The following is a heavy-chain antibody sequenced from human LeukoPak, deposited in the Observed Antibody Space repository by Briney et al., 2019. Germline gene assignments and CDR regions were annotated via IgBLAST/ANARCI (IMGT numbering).Heavy chain of an antibody. CDR1: GFTFSSYS. CDR2: ISSSSSYI. CDR3: ARVGDYPATHYYYMDV. J-gene: IGHJ6*03. D-gene: IGHD4-17*01. Sequence: PGGSLRLSCAASGFTFSSYSMNWVRQAPGKGLEWVSSISSSSSYIYYADSVKGRFTISRDNAKNSLYLQMNSLRAEDTAVYYCARVGDYPATHYYYMDVWGKGTTVTVSS. V-gene: IGHV3-21*01.